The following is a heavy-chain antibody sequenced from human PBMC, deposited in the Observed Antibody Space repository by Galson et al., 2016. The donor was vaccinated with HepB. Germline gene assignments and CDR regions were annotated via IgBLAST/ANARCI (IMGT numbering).Heavy chain of an antibody. D-gene: IGHD2-21*01. CDR2: IGFDGSNK. CDR3: ARAEVGLAYYYGIDV. Sequence: SLRLSCAASPFSFRNNTMHWVRQAPGKGLEWVAVIGFDGSNKHYGDSVKGRFTISRDNSKNTLYLQMSSLRVEDTAVYYCARAEVGLAYYYGIDVWGQGTTVTVSS. V-gene: IGHV3-33*01. J-gene: IGHJ6*02. CDR1: PFSFRNNT.